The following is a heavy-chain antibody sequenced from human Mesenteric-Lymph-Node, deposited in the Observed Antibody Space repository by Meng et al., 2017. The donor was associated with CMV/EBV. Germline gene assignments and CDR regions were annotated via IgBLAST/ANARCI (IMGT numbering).Heavy chain of an antibody. Sequence: ESLKISCAASGFTVSSNYMSWVRQAPGKGLEWIGYIYYSGDTYYNPSLKSRVTISIDTSKNHFSLKLTSVTAADTAVYYCARDGGLRTMDVWGQGTTVTVSS. CDR1: GFTVSSNY. CDR3: ARDGGLRTMDV. CDR2: IYYSGDT. J-gene: IGHJ6*02. V-gene: IGHV4-59*06. D-gene: IGHD4-17*01.